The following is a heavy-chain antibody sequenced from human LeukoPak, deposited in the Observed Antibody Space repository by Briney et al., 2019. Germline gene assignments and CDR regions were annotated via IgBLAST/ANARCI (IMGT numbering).Heavy chain of an antibody. CDR2: ISGSGGST. CDR1: GFPFSSYA. CDR3: ARVDVVSVGKNAFDI. D-gene: IGHD4-23*01. V-gene: IGHV3-23*01. J-gene: IGHJ3*02. Sequence: PGGSLRLSCAASGFPFSSYAMSWVRKAPGKGLEWVSAISGSGGSTYYADSVKGRFSISRDNSKNTLYLQMNSLRAEDTAVYYCARVDVVSVGKNAFDIWGQGTMVTVSS.